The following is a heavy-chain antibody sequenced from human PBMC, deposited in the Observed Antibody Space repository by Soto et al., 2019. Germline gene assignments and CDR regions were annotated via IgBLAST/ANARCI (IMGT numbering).Heavy chain of an antibody. V-gene: IGHV4-39*01. CDR3: ARRVDYYDSSGQYYIDY. J-gene: IGHJ4*02. Sequence: SETLSLTCTVSGGSISSSSYYWGWIRQPPGKGLEWIGSIYYSGSTYYNPSLKSRVTISVDTSKNQFSLKLSSVTAADTAVYYCARRVDYYDSSGQYYIDYWGQGTLVTVSS. CDR2: IYYSGST. CDR1: GGSISSSSYY. D-gene: IGHD3-22*01.